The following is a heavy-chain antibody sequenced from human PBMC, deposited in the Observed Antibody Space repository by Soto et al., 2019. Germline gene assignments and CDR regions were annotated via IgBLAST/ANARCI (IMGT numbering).Heavy chain of an antibody. CDR1: GGSISSGGYY. J-gene: IGHJ1*01. D-gene: IGHD3-22*01. CDR3: AREYYYDSSGYYYAGGYFQH. CDR2: IYYSGST. V-gene: IGHV4-31*01. Sequence: QVQLQESGPGLVKPSQTLSLTCTVSGGSISSGGYYWSWIRQHPGKGLEWIGYIYYSGSTYYNPSLKSLVTISVDPSKNQFSLKLSSVTAADTAVYYCAREYYYDSSGYYYAGGYFQHWGQGTLVTVSS.